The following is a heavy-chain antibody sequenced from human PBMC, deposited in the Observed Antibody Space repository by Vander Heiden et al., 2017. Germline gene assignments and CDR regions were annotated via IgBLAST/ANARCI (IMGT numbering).Heavy chain of an antibody. CDR1: GYTLTELS. Sequence: QVQLVQSGAEVKKPGASVKVSCKVSGYTLTELSMHWVRQAPGKGLEWMGGFDPEDGETIYAQKFQGRVTMTEDTSTDTAYMELSSLRSEDTAVYYCATVSPITMIVVVITDAFDIWGQGTMVTVSS. J-gene: IGHJ3*02. D-gene: IGHD3-22*01. CDR2: FDPEDGET. CDR3: ATVSPITMIVVVITDAFDI. V-gene: IGHV1-24*01.